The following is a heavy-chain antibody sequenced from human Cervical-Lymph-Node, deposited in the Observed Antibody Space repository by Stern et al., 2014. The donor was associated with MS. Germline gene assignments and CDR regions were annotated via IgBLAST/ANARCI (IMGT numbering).Heavy chain of an antibody. CDR3: ARWSVACDS. J-gene: IGHJ4*02. D-gene: IGHD2-21*01. CDR2: IYPGDSDV. V-gene: IGHV5-51*03. CDR1: GYRFINNW. Sequence: EVQLVESGAEVRKPGDSLKISCKTSGYRFINNWIAWVRQVPGKVLEWNGIIYPGDSDVRYSPSFQGHVSISVDKSISTAYLQWNSLKASDTAVYYCARWSVACDSWGQGALITVSS.